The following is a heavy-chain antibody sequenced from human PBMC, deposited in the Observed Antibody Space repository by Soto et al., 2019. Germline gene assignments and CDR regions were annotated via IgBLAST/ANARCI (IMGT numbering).Heavy chain of an antibody. D-gene: IGHD6-6*01. J-gene: IGHJ4*02. CDR1: GGTFSRYA. CDR2: IIPIFGTA. Sequence: GXSVEVCCKGSGGTFSRYAISWVRQAPGQGLEWMGGIIPIFGTANYAQKFQGRVTITADESTSTAYMELSSLRSEDTAVYYCASREYSSVYYFDYWGQGTLVTVSS. V-gene: IGHV1-69*13. CDR3: ASREYSSVYYFDY.